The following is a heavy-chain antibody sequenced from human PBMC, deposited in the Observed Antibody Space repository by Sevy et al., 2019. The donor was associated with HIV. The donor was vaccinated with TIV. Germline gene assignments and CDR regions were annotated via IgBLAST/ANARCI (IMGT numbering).Heavy chain of an antibody. CDR3: ARVSVDTNFYGMDV. CDR2: IGSSGSPI. Sequence: GGSLRLSCAASGFIFSSNEMNWVRQAPGKGLEWVSYIGSSGSPIYYADSVKGRFTISRGNAKNSLYLQMNSLRAEDTAVYYCARVSVDTNFYGMDVWGQGTTVTASS. D-gene: IGHD5-18*01. V-gene: IGHV3-48*03. CDR1: GFIFSSNE. J-gene: IGHJ6*02.